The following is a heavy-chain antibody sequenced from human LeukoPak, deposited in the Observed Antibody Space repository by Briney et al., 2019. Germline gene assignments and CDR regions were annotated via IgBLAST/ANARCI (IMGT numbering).Heavy chain of an antibody. CDR1: GFTFSDYY. J-gene: IGHJ4*02. CDR2: ISSSGSTI. Sequence: PGGSLRLSCAASGFTFSDYYMSWIRQAPGKGLEWVSYISSSGSTIYYADSVKGRFTISRDNAKDSLYLQMNSLRAEDTAVYYCARDREHYDFWSGFGGDYWGQGTLVTVSS. CDR3: ARDREHYDFWSGFGGDY. V-gene: IGHV3-11*04. D-gene: IGHD3-3*01.